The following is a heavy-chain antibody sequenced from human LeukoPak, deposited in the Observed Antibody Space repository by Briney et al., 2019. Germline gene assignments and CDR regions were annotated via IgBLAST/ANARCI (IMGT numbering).Heavy chain of an antibody. D-gene: IGHD3-3*01. CDR2: IKSKTDGGTT. CDR3: TTGTSLYYDFWSGYPVGMDV. Sequence: GGSLRLSCAASGFTFSNAWMSWVRQAPGKGLEWVGRIKSKTDGGTTDYAAPGKGRFTISRADSKNTLYLQMNSLKTEDTAVYYCTTGTSLYYDFWSGYPVGMDVWGQGTTVTVSS. J-gene: IGHJ6*02. CDR1: GFTFSNAW. V-gene: IGHV3-15*01.